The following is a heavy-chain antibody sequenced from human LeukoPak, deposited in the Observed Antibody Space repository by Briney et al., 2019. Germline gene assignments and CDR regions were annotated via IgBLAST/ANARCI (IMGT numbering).Heavy chain of an antibody. CDR1: GGTFSSYA. V-gene: IGHV1-69*13. D-gene: IGHD2-2*01. Sequence: SVKVSCKASGGTFSSYAISWVRQAPGQGLEWMGGIIPVFGTANYAQKFQGRVTITADESTSTAYMELSSLRSEDTAVYYCAREQRRSFVVVPAATTYFDYWGQGTLVTVSS. CDR2: IIPVFGTA. J-gene: IGHJ4*02. CDR3: AREQRRSFVVVPAATTYFDY.